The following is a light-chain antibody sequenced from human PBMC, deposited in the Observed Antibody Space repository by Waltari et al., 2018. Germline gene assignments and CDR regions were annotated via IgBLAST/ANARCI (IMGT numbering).Light chain of an antibody. CDR2: GAS. J-gene: IGKJ4*01. Sequence: EVLMTQSPAPLSVSPGESVTLSCRASQNIHDNLAWYQQKPGQAPRLLIYGASTRATAIPARFRGSGSETEFTLTISSLQSEDLAIYYCQQYNKWPPLTFGGGTKVEIK. V-gene: IGKV3-15*01. CDR1: QNIHDN. CDR3: QQYNKWPPLT.